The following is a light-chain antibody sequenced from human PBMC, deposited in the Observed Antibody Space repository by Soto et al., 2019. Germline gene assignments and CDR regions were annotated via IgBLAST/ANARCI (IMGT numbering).Light chain of an antibody. CDR2: GAS. J-gene: IGKJ4*01. Sequence: EILLTQSPGTLSLSPGERATLSCRASQSVSNSYLAWYQQKPGQAPRLLIYGASSRANGTPDRFSGSGSGTDFTLTISRLEPEDFAVYYCQQYSSSPLTFGGGTKVEIK. V-gene: IGKV3-20*01. CDR3: QQYSSSPLT. CDR1: QSVSNSY.